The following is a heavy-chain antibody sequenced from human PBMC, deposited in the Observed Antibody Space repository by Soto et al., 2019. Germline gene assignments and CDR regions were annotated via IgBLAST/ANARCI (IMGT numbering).Heavy chain of an antibody. CDR1: VDSVSSNTAA. CDR2: TYYRSNWRH. D-gene: IGHD6-19*01. V-gene: IGHV6-1*01. J-gene: IGHJ4*02. CDR3: ARGAAGSGFDL. Sequence: SQTLSLTCAISVDSVSSNTAAWDLIRSSPSRGLEWLGRTYYRSNWRHDYAVSVKSRITVKPDTSKNHFSLQLNSVTPDDTAVYYCARGAAGSGFDLWVQGTLVTVSS.